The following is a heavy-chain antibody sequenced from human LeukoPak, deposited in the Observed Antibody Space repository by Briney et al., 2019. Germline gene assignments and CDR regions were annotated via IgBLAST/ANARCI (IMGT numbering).Heavy chain of an antibody. Sequence: KPGGSLRLSCAASGFTFDDYTMHWVRQAPGKGLEWVSLISWDGGSTYYADSVKGRFTISRDNSKNSLYLQMNSLRTEDTALYYCAKDMNGSGSFEYWGQGTLVTVSS. CDR3: AKDMNGSGSFEY. CDR2: ISWDGGST. D-gene: IGHD3-10*01. CDR1: GFTFDDYT. J-gene: IGHJ4*02. V-gene: IGHV3-43*01.